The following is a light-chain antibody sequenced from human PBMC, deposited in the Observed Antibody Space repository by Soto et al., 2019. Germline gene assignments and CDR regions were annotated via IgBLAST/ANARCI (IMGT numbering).Light chain of an antibody. CDR3: QQRSNWQGAT. J-gene: IGKJ4*01. CDR1: QSISAN. V-gene: IGKV3D-11*02. CDR2: GAS. Sequence: EIVMTQSPATLSVSPGDRATLSCRASQSISANLAWYQQKPGQTPRLLIYGASTRATGIPARFSGSGSGTDFTLTISSLEPEDFAVYYCQQRSNWQGATFGGGTKVDIK.